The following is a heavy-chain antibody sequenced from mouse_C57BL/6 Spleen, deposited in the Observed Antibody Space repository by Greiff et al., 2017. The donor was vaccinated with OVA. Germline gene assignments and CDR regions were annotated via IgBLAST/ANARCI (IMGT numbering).Heavy chain of an antibody. D-gene: IGHD1-1*01. V-gene: IGHV5-4*01. CDR3: ARKGSSWGWFAY. J-gene: IGHJ3*01. Sequence: EVHLVESGGGLVKPGGSLKLSCAASGFTFSSYAMSWVRQTPEKRLEWVATISDGGSYTYYPDNVKGRFTISRDNAKNNLYLQMSHLKSEDTAMYYCARKGSSWGWFAYWGQGTLVTVSA. CDR2: ISDGGSYT. CDR1: GFTFSSYA.